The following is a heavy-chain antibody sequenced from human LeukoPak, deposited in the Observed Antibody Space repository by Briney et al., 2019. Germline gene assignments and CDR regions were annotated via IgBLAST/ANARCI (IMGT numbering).Heavy chain of an antibody. CDR3: TTAPSYSSSWYERNY. CDR2: ISGNGGST. Sequence: GGSLRPSCAASGFTFSTYALSWVRQAPGKGLEWVSAISGNGGSTYYADSVKGRFTISRDNPKNTLYLQMNSLRAEDTALYYCTTAPSYSSSWYERNYWGQGTRVTVSS. V-gene: IGHV3-23*01. D-gene: IGHD6-13*01. CDR1: GFTFSTYA. J-gene: IGHJ4*02.